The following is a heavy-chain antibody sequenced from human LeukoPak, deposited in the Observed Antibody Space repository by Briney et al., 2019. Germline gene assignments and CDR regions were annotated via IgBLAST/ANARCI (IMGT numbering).Heavy chain of an antibody. Sequence: GGSLRLSCAASGFSFSSHGMNWVRQAPGKGLERVSCISPSGDILYYADSVKGLFTISRDNSQNTVSLQMNSLRDEDTAVYYCAKDDAWGRFQSWGQGTLVTVSS. CDR2: ISPSGDIL. D-gene: IGHD3-16*01. V-gene: IGHV3-23*01. J-gene: IGHJ1*01. CDR3: AKDDAWGRFQS. CDR1: GFSFSSHG.